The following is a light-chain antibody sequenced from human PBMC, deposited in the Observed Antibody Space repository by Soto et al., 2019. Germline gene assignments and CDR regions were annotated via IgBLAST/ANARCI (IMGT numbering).Light chain of an antibody. J-gene: IGKJ1*01. CDR3: QHYNCHPEA. Sequence: DIQLTQSPSTLSGSVGDRVTITCRASQTISSWLAWYQQKPGKAPKLLIYKASTLKSGVPSRFSGSGSGTEFTLTISSLQPDDFATYYCQHYNCHPEAFGQGTKVDIK. CDR1: QTISSW. CDR2: KAS. V-gene: IGKV1-5*03.